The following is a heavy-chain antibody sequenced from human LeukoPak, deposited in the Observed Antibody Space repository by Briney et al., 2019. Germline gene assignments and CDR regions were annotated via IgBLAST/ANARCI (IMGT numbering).Heavy chain of an antibody. Sequence: PGRSLRPSCAASGFTFNSYGIHWVRQAPGKGLEWVAVIWHDGSNKYYADSVKGRFTISRDNSKNTLYLQMNSLRAEDTAFYYCAKAAGYSSGWPFEYWGQGTLVTVSS. D-gene: IGHD6-19*01. V-gene: IGHV3-33*06. CDR2: IWHDGSNK. CDR1: GFTFNSYG. CDR3: AKAAGYSSGWPFEY. J-gene: IGHJ4*02.